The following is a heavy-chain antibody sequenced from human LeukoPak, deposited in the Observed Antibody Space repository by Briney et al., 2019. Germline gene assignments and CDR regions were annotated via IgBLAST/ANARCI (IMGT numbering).Heavy chain of an antibody. V-gene: IGHV3-64D*06. CDR1: GFTFSSYA. D-gene: IGHD6-13*01. CDR2: ISNNGGST. CDR3: VKGQYSSRERSAFDY. Sequence: GGSLRLSCSASGFTFSSYAMHWVRQAPGQGLEYVSAISNNGGSTLYADSVKGRFTISRDNSKNTLYLQMSSLRAEDTAVYYCVKGQYSSRERSAFDYWGQGTMVTVSS. J-gene: IGHJ4*02.